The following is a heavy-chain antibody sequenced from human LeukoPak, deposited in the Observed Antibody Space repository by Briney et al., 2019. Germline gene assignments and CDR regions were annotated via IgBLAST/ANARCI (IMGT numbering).Heavy chain of an antibody. CDR1: GYTFSSYG. V-gene: IGHV1-18*01. J-gene: IGHJ4*02. CDR2: ISAYTGDT. CDR3: ARLGTDY. D-gene: IGHD3-16*01. Sequence: ASVKVSCKASGYTFSSYGLSWVRQAPGQGLEWMGWISAYTGDTLYAQNLQGRVTMTTDTSTSTAYMELRTLRSDDTAVYFCARLGTDYWGQGTLVVVS.